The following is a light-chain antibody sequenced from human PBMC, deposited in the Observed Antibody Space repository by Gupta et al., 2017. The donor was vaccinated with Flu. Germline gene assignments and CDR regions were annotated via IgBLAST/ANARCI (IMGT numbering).Light chain of an antibody. CDR3: QQYGSSPLT. J-gene: IGKJ4*01. V-gene: IGKV3-20*01. CDR2: GAS. Sequence: VPLSLSPGERATLSCRASQSVSSSYLAWYQQKPGQAPRLLIYGASSRATGIPDRFSGSGSGTDFTLTISRLEPEDFAVYYCQQYGSSPLTFGGGTKVEIK. CDR1: QSVSSSY.